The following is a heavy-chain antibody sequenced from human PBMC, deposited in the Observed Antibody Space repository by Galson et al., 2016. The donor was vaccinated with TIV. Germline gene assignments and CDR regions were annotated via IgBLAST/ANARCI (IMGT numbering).Heavy chain of an antibody. J-gene: IGHJ4*02. CDR2: FDPEDGET. Sequence: SVKVSCKVSGYTLTELSMHWVRQAPGKGLEWMGGFDPEDGETIYAQKFQSRVTVTEDTSTDTAYMELSSLISEDTAVYYCATSRGRYFDWLFGYWGQGTLVTVSS. V-gene: IGHV1-24*01. CDR3: ATSRGRYFDWLFGY. D-gene: IGHD3-9*01. CDR1: GYTLTELS.